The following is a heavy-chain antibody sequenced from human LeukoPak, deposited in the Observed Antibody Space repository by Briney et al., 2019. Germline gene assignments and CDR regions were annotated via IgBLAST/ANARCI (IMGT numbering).Heavy chain of an antibody. CDR2: GDYSGGT. J-gene: IGHJ4*02. CDR3: AGERGEEYSSGWYKRNYFDN. D-gene: IGHD6-19*01. CDR1: GDSFSSVTDY. V-gene: IGHV4-39*07. Sequence: SETLSLTCTVSGDSFSSVTDYWAWIRQPPGKGLEWIASGDYSGGTYYNPSLESRVAISADVSKNQFSLKLTSVTGADTAVYYCAGERGEEYSSGWYKRNYFDNWGQGIRVTVSS.